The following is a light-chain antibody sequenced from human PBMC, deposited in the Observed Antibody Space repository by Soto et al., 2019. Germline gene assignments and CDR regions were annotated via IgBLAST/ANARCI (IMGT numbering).Light chain of an antibody. CDR1: QTISSY. CDR2: AAS. CDR3: QQCYSSPVT. Sequence: PMSPSLASQSAPAGDTVTITCRASQTISSYLNWYQQQPGKAPKLLIYAASSLQSGAPSRFSGSGSGTEFTLTISSLQPEDFATYYCQQCYSSPVTFGGGTKVDIK. V-gene: IGKV1-39*01. J-gene: IGKJ4*02.